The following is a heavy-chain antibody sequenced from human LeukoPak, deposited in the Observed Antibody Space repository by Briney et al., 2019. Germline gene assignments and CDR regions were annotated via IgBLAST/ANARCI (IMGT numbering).Heavy chain of an antibody. CDR1: GFTFDDYT. Sequence: GGSLRLSCAASGFTFDDYTMHWVRHAPGKGLEWVSLITWDGGSTYYADSVKCRFTTSRANSKNSPYLEMNSMRTEDSALYYCAXXXVPAAFGLVIIYMDVWGKGTTVTVSS. CDR2: ITWDGGST. D-gene: IGHD2-2*01. CDR3: AXXXVPAAFGLVIIYMDV. V-gene: IGHV3-43*01. J-gene: IGHJ6*03.